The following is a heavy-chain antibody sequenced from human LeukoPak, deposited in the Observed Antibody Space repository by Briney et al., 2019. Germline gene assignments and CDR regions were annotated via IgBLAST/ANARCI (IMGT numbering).Heavy chain of an antibody. Sequence: SETLSLTCAVSGVSISSHYWSWIRQPPRKGLEWIGYTSGSISDNPSLKSRVAVSVDPSQNQVSLSLTSVTAADTAVYYCARVLAIFGLDTTDFYMDVWGKGTTVTVSS. V-gene: IGHV4-59*11. CDR3: ARVLAIFGLDTTDFYMDV. CDR1: GVSISSHY. D-gene: IGHD3/OR15-3a*01. CDR2: TSGSI. J-gene: IGHJ6*03.